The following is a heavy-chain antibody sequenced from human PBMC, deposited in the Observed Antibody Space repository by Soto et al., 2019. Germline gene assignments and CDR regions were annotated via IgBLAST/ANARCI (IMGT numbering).Heavy chain of an antibody. J-gene: IGHJ4*01. V-gene: IGHV1-46*03. CDR3: ARDQGTIWSGYYVGY. CDR1: GYTFTSYY. D-gene: IGHD3-3*01. CDR2: INPSGGST. Sequence: GASMKVSFKGSGYTFTSYYMQWVRQASGQGLGWMGIINPSGGSTSYAQKFQGRVTMTRDTSTSTVYMELSSLSSEDTAVYYFARDQGTIWSGYYVGYWG.